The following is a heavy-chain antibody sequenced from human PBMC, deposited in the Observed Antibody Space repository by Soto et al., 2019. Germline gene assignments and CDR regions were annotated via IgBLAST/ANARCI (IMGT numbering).Heavy chain of an antibody. Sequence: QVQLQESGPGLVKPSGTLSLTGAVSGGSISSSNWWSWVRQPPGKGLEWIGEIYHSGSTNYNPSLKSRVTISVDKSKNQSSLKQSSVTAADTAVYYCARVVGGYYYGMDVWGQGTKVTVSS. CDR3: ARVVGGYYYGMDV. CDR2: IYHSGST. D-gene: IGHD2-2*01. V-gene: IGHV4-4*02. J-gene: IGHJ6*02. CDR1: GGSISSSNW.